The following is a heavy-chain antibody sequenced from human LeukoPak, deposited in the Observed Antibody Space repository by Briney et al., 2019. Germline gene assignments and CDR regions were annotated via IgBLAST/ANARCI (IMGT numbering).Heavy chain of an antibody. CDR3: ARGAGRITMIVVVDGAFDI. D-gene: IGHD3-22*01. Sequence: ASVKVSCKTSGYIFTNYGVSWVRQAPGQGLEWMGWISAYNGNTNYAQKLQGRVTMTTDTSTSTAYMELRSLRSDDTAVYYCARGAGRITMIVVVDGAFDIWGQGTMVTVSS. CDR2: ISAYNGNT. CDR1: GYIFTNYG. J-gene: IGHJ3*02. V-gene: IGHV1-18*01.